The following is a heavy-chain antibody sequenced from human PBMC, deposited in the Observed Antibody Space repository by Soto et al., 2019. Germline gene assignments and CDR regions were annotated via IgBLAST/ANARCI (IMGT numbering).Heavy chain of an antibody. V-gene: IGHV3-30-3*01. D-gene: IGHD5-12*01. Sequence: GGSLRLSCAASGFIFSNYAMHWVRQAPGKGLEWVAVISYDGNNKYYADSVKGRFTISRDNSKNTLYLQMNSLRAEDTAVYYCARDQLRVATTLCQWGQVTLVTVS. J-gene: IGHJ4*02. CDR3: ARDQLRVATTLCQ. CDR2: ISYDGNNK. CDR1: GFIFSNYA.